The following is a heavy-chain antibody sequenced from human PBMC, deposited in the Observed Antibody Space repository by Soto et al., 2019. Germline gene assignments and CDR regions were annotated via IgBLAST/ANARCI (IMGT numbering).Heavy chain of an antibody. CDR2: ISSSSSYI. CDR1: GFTFSSYS. Sequence: GGSLRLSCAASGFTFSSYSMNWVRQAPGKGLEWVSSISSSSSYIYYADSVKGRFTISRDNAKNSLYLQMNSLRAEDTAVYYCARVSSPPGGGPRYYYGMDVWGQGTTVTVTS. CDR3: ARVSSPPGGGPRYYYGMDV. V-gene: IGHV3-21*01. D-gene: IGHD6-13*01. J-gene: IGHJ6*02.